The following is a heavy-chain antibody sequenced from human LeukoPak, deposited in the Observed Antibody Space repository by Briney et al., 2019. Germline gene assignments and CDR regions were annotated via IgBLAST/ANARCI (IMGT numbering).Heavy chain of an antibody. J-gene: IGHJ4*02. CDR3: ARASYSSSWYVRSVTFDY. V-gene: IGHV1-46*01. Sequence: ASVKVSCKASGYTFTSYYMHWVRQAPGQGLEWMGIINPSGGSTSYAQKFQGRVTMTRDMSTSTVYMELSSLRSEDTAVYYCARASYSSSWYVRSVTFDYWGQGTLVTVSS. CDR1: GYTFTSYY. CDR2: INPSGGST. D-gene: IGHD6-13*01.